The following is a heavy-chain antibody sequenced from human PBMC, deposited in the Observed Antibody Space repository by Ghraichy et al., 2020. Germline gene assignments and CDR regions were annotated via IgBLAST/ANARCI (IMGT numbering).Heavy chain of an antibody. V-gene: IGHV3-66*02. Sequence: GESLNISCAASGFTVSSNYMSWVRQAPGKGLEWVSVIYSGGSTYYADSVKGRFTISRDNSKNTLYLQMNSLRAEDTAVYYCASYGTYAFDIWGQGTMVTVSS. CDR2: IYSGGST. J-gene: IGHJ3*02. CDR1: GFTVSSNY. D-gene: IGHD3-10*01. CDR3: ASYGTYAFDI.